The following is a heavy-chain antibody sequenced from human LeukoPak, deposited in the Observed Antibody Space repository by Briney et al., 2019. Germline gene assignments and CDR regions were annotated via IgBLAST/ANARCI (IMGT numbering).Heavy chain of an antibody. CDR3: ASQDRGYSYGYCLGY. Sequence: ASVKVSCKASGYTFTSYDINWVRQATGQGLEWMGWMNPNSGNTGYAQKFQGRVTMTRNTSINTAYMELSSLRSEDTAVYYCASQDRGYSYGYCLGYWGQGTLVTVSS. V-gene: IGHV1-8*01. CDR2: MNPNSGNT. D-gene: IGHD5-18*01. CDR1: GYTFTSYD. J-gene: IGHJ4*02.